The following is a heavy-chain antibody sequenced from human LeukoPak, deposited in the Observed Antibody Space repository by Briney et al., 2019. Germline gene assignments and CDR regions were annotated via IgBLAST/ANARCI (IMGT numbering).Heavy chain of an antibody. CDR1: GYTFTSNY. CDR3: ARAAGLVVVVAATLDY. V-gene: IGHV1-46*01. J-gene: IGHJ4*02. CDR2: INPSGGST. D-gene: IGHD2-15*01. Sequence: ASVKVSCKASGYTFTSNYMHWVRQAPGQGLEWMGIINPSGGSTNYAQEFQGRVTMTRDTSTSTVYMELSSLRSEDTAVYYCARAAGLVVVVAATLDYWGQGTLVTVSS.